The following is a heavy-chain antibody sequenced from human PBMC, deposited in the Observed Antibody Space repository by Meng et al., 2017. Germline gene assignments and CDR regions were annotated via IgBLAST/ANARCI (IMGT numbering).Heavy chain of an antibody. Sequence: SVKVSCKASGGTFSSYAISWVRQAPGQGLEWMGGIIPIFGTANYAQKFQGRVTITADESTSTAYMELSSLRSEDTAVYYCAGDDYDILTGYYRTLDYWGQGTLITVSS. CDR1: GGTFSSYA. D-gene: IGHD3-9*01. CDR2: IIPIFGTA. V-gene: IGHV1-69*13. J-gene: IGHJ4*02. CDR3: AGDDYDILTGYYRTLDY.